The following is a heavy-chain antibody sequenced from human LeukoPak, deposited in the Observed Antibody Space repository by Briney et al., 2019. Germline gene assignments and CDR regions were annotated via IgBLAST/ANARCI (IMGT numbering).Heavy chain of an antibody. D-gene: IGHD1-26*01. CDR2: NSYSGNT. CDR3: ARVGSGSFDY. J-gene: IGHJ4*02. Sequence: SETLSLTCTVYGGSISSYYWSWIRQPPGKGLEWIGYNSYSGNTNYNPSLKSRVTISVDTSKNHFSLNLSSVTAADTAVYYCARVGSGSFDYWGQGTLVTVSS. V-gene: IGHV4-59*01. CDR1: GGSISSYY.